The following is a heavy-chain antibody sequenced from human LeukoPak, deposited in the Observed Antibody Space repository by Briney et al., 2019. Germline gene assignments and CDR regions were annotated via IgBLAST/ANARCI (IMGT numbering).Heavy chain of an antibody. Sequence: GGSLRLSCATSGSIFATYGIHWVRQAPGKGLEWVAGISYDGSNKFYTDSVKGRFTMSRDNSKNTLYLQMNSLRAEDTAVYYCARDRFYDSRGYPNDEYFQHSGQGTLVTVSS. D-gene: IGHD3-22*01. CDR2: ISYDGSNK. J-gene: IGHJ1*01. CDR1: GSIFATYG. CDR3: ARDRFYDSRGYPNDEYFQH. V-gene: IGHV3-30*03.